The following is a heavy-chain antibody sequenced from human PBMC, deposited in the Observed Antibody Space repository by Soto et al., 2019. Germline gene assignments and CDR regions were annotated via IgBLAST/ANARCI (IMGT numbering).Heavy chain of an antibody. CDR2: ISGSGGST. Sequence: GGSLRLSCAASGFTFSSYAMSWVRQAPGKGLEWVSAISGSGGSTYYADSVKGRFTISRDNSKSTLYLQMNSLRAEDTAVYYCAKDSSGSEDFDYWGQGTLVTVSS. V-gene: IGHV3-23*01. D-gene: IGHD6-19*01. J-gene: IGHJ4*02. CDR3: AKDSSGSEDFDY. CDR1: GFTFSSYA.